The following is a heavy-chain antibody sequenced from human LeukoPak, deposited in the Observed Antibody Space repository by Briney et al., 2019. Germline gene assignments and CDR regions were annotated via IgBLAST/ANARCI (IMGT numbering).Heavy chain of an antibody. D-gene: IGHD2-8*01. CDR1: GFTFSVFA. CDR3: AKDSWSHNGIYDPFDI. Sequence: GGSLTLSCAASGFTFSVFAMSWVRQAPGKGPEWVSVIGGAETYYTDSVKGRFIISRDNSKNTVSLQMNSLRPEDTAVYYCAKDSWSHNGIYDPFDIRGQGTVVTVSS. CDR2: IGGAET. V-gene: IGHV3-23*01. J-gene: IGHJ3*02.